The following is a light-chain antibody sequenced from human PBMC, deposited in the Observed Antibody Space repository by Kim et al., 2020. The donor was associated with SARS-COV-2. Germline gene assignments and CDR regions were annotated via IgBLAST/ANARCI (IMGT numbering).Light chain of an antibody. CDR2: EVG. V-gene: IGLV2-8*01. CDR3: SSYASNIAWV. J-gene: IGLJ3*02. Sequence: GQSVTISCTGTSSDVGGYNYVSWYQQHPGKAPKLMICEVGKRPSGVPVRFSGSKSGNTASLTVSGLQAEDEADYYCSSYASNIAWVFGGGTQLTVL. CDR1: SSDVGGYNY.